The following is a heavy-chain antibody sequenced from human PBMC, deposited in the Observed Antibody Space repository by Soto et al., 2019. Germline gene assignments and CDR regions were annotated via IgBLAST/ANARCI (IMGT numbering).Heavy chain of an antibody. CDR2: ISYDGSNK. J-gene: IGHJ4*02. CDR3: AKDLDHAVDY. V-gene: IGHV3-30*18. CDR1: GFTFSSYG. D-gene: IGHD3-9*01. Sequence: GGSLRLSCAASGFTFSSYGMHWVRQAPGKGLEWVAVISYDGSNKYYADSVKGRFTISRDNSKNTLYLQMNSLRTEDTAVYYCAKDLDHAVDYWGQGTLVTVSS.